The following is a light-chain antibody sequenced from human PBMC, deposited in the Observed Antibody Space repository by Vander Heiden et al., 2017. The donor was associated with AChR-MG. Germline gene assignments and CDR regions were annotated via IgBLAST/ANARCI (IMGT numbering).Light chain of an antibody. CDR3: QRRDSTPRT. J-gene: IGKJ2*01. V-gene: IGKV1-39*01. CDR1: QSISSY. Sequence: DIQRSQSPSSLSASIGDRVTITCRASQSISSYLNWYQQKPGKAPKLLIYAASSLQSGVPSRFSGSGSGTDFTLIISILQPEDFATYYCQRRDSTPRTFGQGTKLEIK. CDR2: AAS.